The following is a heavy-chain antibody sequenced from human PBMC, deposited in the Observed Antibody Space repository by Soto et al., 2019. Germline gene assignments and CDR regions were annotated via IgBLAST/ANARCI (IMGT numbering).Heavy chain of an antibody. J-gene: IGHJ6*02. D-gene: IGHD3-10*01. CDR1: GFTFDDYA. V-gene: IGHV3-9*01. CDR2: ISWNSGSI. Sequence: PGGSLRLSCAASGFTFDDYAMHWVRQAPGKGLEWVSGISWNSGSIGYADSVKGRFTISRDNAKNSLYLQMSSLRAEDTALYYCAKTGFGDFYWYYGMDVWGQGTTVTVSS. CDR3: AKTGFGDFYWYYGMDV.